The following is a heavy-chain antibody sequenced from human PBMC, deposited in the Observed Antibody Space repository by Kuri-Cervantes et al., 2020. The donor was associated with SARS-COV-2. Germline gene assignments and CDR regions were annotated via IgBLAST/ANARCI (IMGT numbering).Heavy chain of an antibody. CDR1: GFTFNNFE. V-gene: IGHV3-33*08. Sequence: GESLKISCAASGFTFNNFEMNWVRQAPGKGLEWVAVIWYDGSNKYYADSVKGRFTISRDDSKNTLYLQMDSLRDDDTAVYYCARDGDYWGQGTLVTVSS. CDR2: IWYDGSNK. CDR3: ARDGDY. J-gene: IGHJ4*02.